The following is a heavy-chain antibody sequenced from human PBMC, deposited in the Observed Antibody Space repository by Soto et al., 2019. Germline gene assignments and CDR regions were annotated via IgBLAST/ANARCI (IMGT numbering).Heavy chain of an antibody. J-gene: IGHJ6*02. CDR2: INPSGGST. V-gene: IGHV1-46*01. CDR3: ARSSYSSSSEYYSGMDV. CDR1: GYTFTSYY. D-gene: IGHD6-6*01. Sequence: GASVKVSCKASGYTFTSYYMHWVRQAPGQGLEWMGIINPSGGSTNYAQKFQGRVTMTRDTSTSTVYMELSSLRSEDTAVYYCARSSYSSSSEYYSGMDVWGQGTTVTLSS.